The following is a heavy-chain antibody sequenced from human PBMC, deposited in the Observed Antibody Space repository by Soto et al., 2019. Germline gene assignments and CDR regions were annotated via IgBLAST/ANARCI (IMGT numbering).Heavy chain of an antibody. D-gene: IGHD6-6*01. J-gene: IGHJ6*02. CDR2: IRGSADST. V-gene: IGHV3-23*01. CDR3: AKDKVSSSATVSYYYYGMDV. CDR1: GFTFSSYA. Sequence: GGSLRLSCTASGFTFSSYAMSCVRQARGKGLEWVSPIRGSADSTFYANSVKGRFTISRDNSKNTLYLQMNSLRAEDTAVYYCAKDKVSSSATVSYYYYGMDVWGQGTTVT.